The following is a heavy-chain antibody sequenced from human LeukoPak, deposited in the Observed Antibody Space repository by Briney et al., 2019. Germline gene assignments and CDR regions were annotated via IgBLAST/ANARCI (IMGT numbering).Heavy chain of an antibody. D-gene: IGHD4-17*01. Sequence: PGGSLRLSCAASGFTFSSYSMNWVRQAPGKGLEWVSSISSSSNFIYYADSVKGRFTISRDNAKNTLYLQMNSLRAEDTAVYYCARDYGEGGYYFDYWGQGTLVTVSS. CDR3: ARDYGEGGYYFDY. J-gene: IGHJ4*02. V-gene: IGHV3-21*01. CDR2: ISSSSNFI. CDR1: GFTFSSYS.